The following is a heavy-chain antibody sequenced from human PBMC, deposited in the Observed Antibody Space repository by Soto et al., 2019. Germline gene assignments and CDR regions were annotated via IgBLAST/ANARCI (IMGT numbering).Heavy chain of an antibody. CDR1: GGSFSSGDYY. Sequence: QVQLQESGPGVVKPSQTLSLTCTVSGGSFSSGDYYWSWVRQPPGKGLEGIGYIYYTGSTFNNPSLKSRVYISIDTSKTQFSLMLSSVTAADTAVYYCARIHFGDEPSYYYYGMDVWGQGTTVTVSS. V-gene: IGHV4-30-4*01. D-gene: IGHD4-17*01. J-gene: IGHJ6*01. CDR3: ARIHFGDEPSYYYYGMDV. CDR2: IYYTGST.